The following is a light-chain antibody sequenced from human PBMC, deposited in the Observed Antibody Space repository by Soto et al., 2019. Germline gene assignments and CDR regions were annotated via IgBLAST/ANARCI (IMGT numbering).Light chain of an antibody. J-gene: IGKJ2*01. V-gene: IGKV1-33*01. CDR3: QQYDNVPT. CDR1: QAINND. CDR2: GAS. Sequence: DIQMTQSPSSLSASVGDRVTITCQASQAINNDLLWYQQKPGQPPKVLIYGASILETGVPSRFSGSGSGKHFTFTITSLQPEDIATYYCQQYDNVPTFGQGTKLEMK.